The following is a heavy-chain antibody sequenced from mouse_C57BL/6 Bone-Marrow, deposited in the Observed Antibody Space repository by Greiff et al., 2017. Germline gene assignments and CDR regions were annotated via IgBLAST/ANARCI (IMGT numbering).Heavy chain of an antibody. CDR2: INPSSGYT. CDR1: GYTFTSYT. Sequence: VQLQQSGAELARPGASVKMSCKASGYTFTSYTMHWVKQRPGQGLEWIGYINPSSGYTKYNQKFKDKATLTADKSSSTAYMQLSSLTSEDSAVYYCARGRLRHYFDYWGQGTTLTVSS. J-gene: IGHJ2*01. CDR3: ARGRLRHYFDY. D-gene: IGHD2-4*01. V-gene: IGHV1-4*01.